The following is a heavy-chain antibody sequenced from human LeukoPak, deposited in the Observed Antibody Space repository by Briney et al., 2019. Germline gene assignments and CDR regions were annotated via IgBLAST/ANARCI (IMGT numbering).Heavy chain of an antibody. CDR1: GFTFSSYS. V-gene: IGHV3-21*01. J-gene: IGHJ4*02. CDR3: AKGQRAVAGLRSDY. CDR2: ISSGSTYI. D-gene: IGHD6-19*01. Sequence: GGSLRLSCAASGFTFSSYSMNWVRQAPGKGLEWVSSISSGSTYIYYADSLKGRFTISRDNAKNSLYLQMNSLRAEDTAVYYCAKGQRAVAGLRSDYWGQGTLVTVSS.